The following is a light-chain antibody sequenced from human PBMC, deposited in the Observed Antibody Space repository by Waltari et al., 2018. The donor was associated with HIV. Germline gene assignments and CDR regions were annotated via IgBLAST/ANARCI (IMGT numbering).Light chain of an antibody. V-gene: IGKV4-1*01. CDR3: HQYSTTPRT. CDR1: QDLLYSSNNKSY. J-gene: IGKJ1*01. Sequence: DIVLTQSPDSLAVSLGGRAAIHCKSSQDLLYSSNNKSYLAWYQQKPGQPPKVLIYWASIRDSGVPDRFGGSGSGTHFTLTISSLQAEDVAVYYCHQYSTTPRTFGQGTKVEIK. CDR2: WAS.